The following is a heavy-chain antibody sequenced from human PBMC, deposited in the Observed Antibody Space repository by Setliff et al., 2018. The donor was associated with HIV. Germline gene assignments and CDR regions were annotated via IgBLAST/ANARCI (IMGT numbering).Heavy chain of an antibody. D-gene: IGHD1-26*01. Sequence: PGGSLRLSCAASGFTFSSYWMNWVRQAPGKGLEWVANIKQDGRETLYVDSVKGRFTISRDNANNLVYLQMNSLRVEDTAVYFCARWGSGSYERVFDYWGQGMLVTVSS. CDR2: IKQDGRET. CDR1: GFTFSSYW. CDR3: ARWGSGSYERVFDY. V-gene: IGHV3-7*01. J-gene: IGHJ4*02.